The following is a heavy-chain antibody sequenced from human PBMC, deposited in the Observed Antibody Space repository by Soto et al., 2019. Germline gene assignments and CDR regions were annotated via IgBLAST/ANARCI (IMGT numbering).Heavy chain of an antibody. V-gene: IGHV1-18*01. CDR1: NYTFSSFG. J-gene: IGHJ4*02. Sequence: QVQLVQSGAEVKRPGASVKVSCKASNYTFSSFGINWMRQAPGQGLEWMGWINPHNDNINYAQKFEDRVTITTDTATSTGYLELRRLCADVTAVYYCARDPYYSGRNVQGGYFDSCGEGTLVTVSS. CDR3: ARDPYYSGRNVQGGYFDS. D-gene: IGHD1-26*01. CDR2: INPHNDNI.